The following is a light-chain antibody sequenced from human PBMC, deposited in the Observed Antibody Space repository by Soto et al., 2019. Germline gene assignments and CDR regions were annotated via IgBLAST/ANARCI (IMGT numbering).Light chain of an antibody. J-gene: IGLJ1*01. Sequence: QSALTPPASVSGSPVQSITISCTGTRDDIGTYNYVSWYRHHPGKAPKLIISGVTNRPSGVSNRFSGSKSANTASLTISGLQAEDEADYYCSSYTTGSTLPWVFGTGTKVTVL. V-gene: IGLV2-14*01. CDR3: SSYTTGSTLPWV. CDR1: RDDIGTYNY. CDR2: GVT.